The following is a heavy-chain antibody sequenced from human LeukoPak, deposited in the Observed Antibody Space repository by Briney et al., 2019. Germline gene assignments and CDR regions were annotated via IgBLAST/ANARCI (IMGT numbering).Heavy chain of an antibody. Sequence: GGSLRLSCAASGFTFSSYGMHWVRQAPGKGLEWVAVISYDGSNKYYADSVKGRFTISRDNSKNTLYLQMNSLRAEDTAVYYCARDRNVWFGELFGYWGQGTLVTVSS. CDR2: ISYDGSNK. D-gene: IGHD3-10*01. V-gene: IGHV3-30*03. CDR1: GFTFSSYG. J-gene: IGHJ4*02. CDR3: ARDRNVWFGELFGY.